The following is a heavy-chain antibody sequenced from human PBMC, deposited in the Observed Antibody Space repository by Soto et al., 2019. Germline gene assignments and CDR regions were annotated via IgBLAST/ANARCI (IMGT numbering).Heavy chain of an antibody. D-gene: IGHD3-16*01. CDR3: VRGGAPVTDGRGRIN. CDR1: GGSFSGYY. CDR2: SNHSGSA. V-gene: IGHV4-34*01. Sequence: PSETLSLTCAVYGGSFSGYYRSWIRQPPGKGLELIGESNHSGSANYNPSLESRVTISADTSQNQFTLKLSDVTAADTAVYYCVRGGAPVTDGRGRINWAQGTPVTVAS. J-gene: IGHJ4*02.